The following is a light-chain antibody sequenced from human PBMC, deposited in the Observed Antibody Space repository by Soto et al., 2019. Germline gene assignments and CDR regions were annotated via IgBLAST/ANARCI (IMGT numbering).Light chain of an antibody. V-gene: IGKV1-8*01. CDR1: QGISSY. CDR3: QQYYSYPLT. Sequence: AIRMTQSPSSFSASPGDRVTITFRASQGISSYLAWYQQKPGKAPKLLIYAASTLQSGVPSRFSGSGSGTDFTLTISCLQSEDFATYYCQQYYSYPLTFGGGTKVDIK. J-gene: IGKJ4*01. CDR2: AAS.